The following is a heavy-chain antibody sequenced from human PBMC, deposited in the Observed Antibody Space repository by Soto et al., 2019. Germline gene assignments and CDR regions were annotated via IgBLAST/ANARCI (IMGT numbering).Heavy chain of an antibody. Sequence: ASVKVSCKASGYTFSDYYVHWVREAPGQGLEWMGWINPSSGGTIYTQRFQGRVTMTRDTSISTVYMELSRLTSDDTAVYYCAREMGVIGAPGYTWFDPWGQGALVTVYS. J-gene: IGHJ5*02. CDR1: GYTFSDYY. CDR3: AREMGVIGAPGYTWFDP. V-gene: IGHV1-2*02. CDR2: INPSSGGT. D-gene: IGHD1-26*01.